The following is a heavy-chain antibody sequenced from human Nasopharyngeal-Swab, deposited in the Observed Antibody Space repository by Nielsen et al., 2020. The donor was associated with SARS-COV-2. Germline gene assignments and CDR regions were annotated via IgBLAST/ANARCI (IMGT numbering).Heavy chain of an antibody. J-gene: IGHJ4*02. Sequence: GGSLRLSCEVSGFSVSYNYMSWVRQAPGKGLAWVAVIYSSGETHYTDSVRSRVTPSRDNSKNTVNLQLNSLRAEDTAVYYCARMDFIASRDYWGQGTLVTVSS. CDR2: IYSSGET. D-gene: IGHD6-13*01. V-gene: IGHV3-53*01. CDR3: ARMDFIASRDY. CDR1: GFSVSYNY.